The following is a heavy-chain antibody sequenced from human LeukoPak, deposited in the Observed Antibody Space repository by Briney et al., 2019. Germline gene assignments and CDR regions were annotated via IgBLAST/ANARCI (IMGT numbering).Heavy chain of an antibody. J-gene: IGHJ6*02. V-gene: IGHV4-59*01. CDR3: ARVIRVPAAITSRYYYYYGMDV. Sequence: PSETLSLTCIVSGGSISSYYWGWIRQPPGKGREWIGYIYYSGSTNYNPSLKSRVTISVDTSKHQFSLKLSSVTAADTAVYYCARVIRVPAAITSRYYYYYGMDVWGQGTTVTVSS. CDR1: GGSISSYY. D-gene: IGHD2-2*01. CDR2: IYYSGST.